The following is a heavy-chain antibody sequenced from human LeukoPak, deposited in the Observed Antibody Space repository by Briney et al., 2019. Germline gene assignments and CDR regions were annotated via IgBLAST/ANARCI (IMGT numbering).Heavy chain of an antibody. V-gene: IGHV3-48*01. J-gene: IGHJ4*02. Sequence: GGSRRLACTAYGFPFIEYSMNWVRQAPGKGLEWISYIGIDSGNTRYADSVRGRFTISADKAKNSLYLQMNSLRVEDTAVYYCARDHNYAFDNWGQGTLVSVAS. CDR1: GFPFIEYS. CDR2: IGIDSGNT. CDR3: ARDHNYAFDN. D-gene: IGHD1-1*01.